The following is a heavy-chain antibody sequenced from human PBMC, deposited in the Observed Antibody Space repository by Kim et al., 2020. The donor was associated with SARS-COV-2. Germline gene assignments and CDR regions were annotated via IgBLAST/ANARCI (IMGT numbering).Heavy chain of an antibody. Sequence: GGSLRLSCAASGFTFSSYAMSWVRQAPGKGLEWVSAISGSGGSTYYADSVKGRFTISRDNSKNTLYLQMNSLRAEDTAVYYCAKRYCSSTSCYLRGPQTENEVVDYWGQGTLVTVSS. CDR2: ISGSGGST. J-gene: IGHJ4*02. V-gene: IGHV3-23*01. CDR1: GFTFSSYA. D-gene: IGHD2-2*01. CDR3: AKRYCSSTSCYLRGPQTENEVVDY.